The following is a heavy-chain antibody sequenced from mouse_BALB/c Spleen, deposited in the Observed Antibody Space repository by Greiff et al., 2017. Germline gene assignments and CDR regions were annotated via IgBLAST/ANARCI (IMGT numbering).Heavy chain of an antibody. CDR2: INPSNGRT. Sequence: VQLQQPGAELVKPGASVKLSCQASGYTFTSYWMHWVKQRPGQGLEWIGEINPSNGRTNYNEKFKSKATLTVDKSSSTAYMQLSSLTSEDSAVYYCAMYGNYGDAGYWGQGTTLTVSS. CDR3: AMYGNYGDAGY. D-gene: IGHD2-10*02. J-gene: IGHJ2*01. V-gene: IGHV1S81*02. CDR1: GYTFTSYW.